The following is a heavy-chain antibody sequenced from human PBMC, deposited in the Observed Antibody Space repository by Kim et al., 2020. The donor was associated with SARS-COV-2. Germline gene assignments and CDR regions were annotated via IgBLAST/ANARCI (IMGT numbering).Heavy chain of an antibody. CDR3: AKRVWTSRPLCAYDCYLDD. V-gene: IGHV3-30*18. CDR1: GFTFSTYG. D-gene: IGHD3-16*01. Sequence: GGSLRLSCAASGFTFSTYGMHWVRQAPGKGPEWVAVISKDGSNKYYADSVKGRFTISRDNSKNTLFLQMDSLRAEDTAVYHCAKRVWTSRPLCAYDCYLDDWGQGTPVTVSS. J-gene: IGHJ4*02. CDR2: ISKDGSNK.